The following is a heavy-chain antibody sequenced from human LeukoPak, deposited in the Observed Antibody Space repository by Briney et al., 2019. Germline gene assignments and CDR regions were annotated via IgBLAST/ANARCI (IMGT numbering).Heavy chain of an antibody. V-gene: IGHV1-8*03. D-gene: IGHD3-22*01. CDR1: GYTFTSYD. Sequence: GASVKVSCKASGYTFTSYDINWVRQATGQGLEWMGWMNPNSGNTGYAQKFQGRVTITRNTSISTAYMELSSLRSEDTAVYYCARDLLNPDYYDSSGYSSGAFDIWGQGTMVTVSS. CDR3: ARDLLNPDYYDSSGYSSGAFDI. J-gene: IGHJ3*02. CDR2: MNPNSGNT.